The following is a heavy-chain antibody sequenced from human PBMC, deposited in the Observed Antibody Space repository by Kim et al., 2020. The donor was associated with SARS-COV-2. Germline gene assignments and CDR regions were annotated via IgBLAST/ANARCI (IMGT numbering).Heavy chain of an antibody. CDR1: GFTFGKYY. CDR2: ISASGGDT. Sequence: GGSLRLSCAASGFTFGKYYTSWVRQPPGRALEWISGISASGGDTYYGDSVTGRFTISRDNSKNAVYLQLNSLRAEDTAVYYCAIMTKFVDFSLWGQGTLLTVSA. D-gene: IGHD3-10*01. J-gene: IGHJ1*01. V-gene: IGHV3-23*01. CDR3: AIMTKFVDFSL.